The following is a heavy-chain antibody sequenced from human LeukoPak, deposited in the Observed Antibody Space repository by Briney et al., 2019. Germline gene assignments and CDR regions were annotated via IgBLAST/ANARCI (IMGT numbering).Heavy chain of an antibody. CDR3: AKEGYCSGGACLGLGLFDV. CDR1: GGSISSGSYY. D-gene: IGHD2-15*01. CDR2: IYTSGST. Sequence: SETLSLTCTVSGGSISSGSYYWSWIRQPAGKGLEWIGRIYTSGSTNYNPSLKSRVTMSVDTSKNQFSLKLTSVTAADTAVYYCAKEGYCSGGACLGLGLFDVWGQGFLVAVSS. J-gene: IGHJ5*02. V-gene: IGHV4-61*02.